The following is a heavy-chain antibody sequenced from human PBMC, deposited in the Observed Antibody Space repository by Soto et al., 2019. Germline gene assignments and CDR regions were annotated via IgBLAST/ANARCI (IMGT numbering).Heavy chain of an antibody. D-gene: IGHD3-22*01. J-gene: IGHJ2*01. Sequence: VQLVQSGAEVKKPGASVKVSCKASGYAFSSYGITWVRQAPGQGLQWMGWISPYNGYTNYAQKLQGRVTMTTDTSTSTAYMELRSLRSDDTAMYYCARDGGPFRDSSGYSDWYFDLWGRGTLVTVSS. V-gene: IGHV1-18*01. CDR3: ARDGGPFRDSSGYSDWYFDL. CDR1: GYAFSSYG. CDR2: ISPYNGYT.